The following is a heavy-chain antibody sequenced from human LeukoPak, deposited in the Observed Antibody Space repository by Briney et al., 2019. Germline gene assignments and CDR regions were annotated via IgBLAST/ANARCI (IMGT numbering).Heavy chain of an antibody. D-gene: IGHD1-26*01. CDR3: ARHSPERELQDY. CDR1: GYSISSGYY. J-gene: IGHJ4*02. V-gene: IGHV4-38-2*01. CDR2: IYHSGST. Sequence: PSETLSLTCAVSGYSISSGYYWGWIRQPPGKGLEWIGSIYHSGSTYYNPSLKSRVTISVDTSKNQFSLKLSSVTAADTAVYYCARHSPERELQDYWGQGTLVTVSS.